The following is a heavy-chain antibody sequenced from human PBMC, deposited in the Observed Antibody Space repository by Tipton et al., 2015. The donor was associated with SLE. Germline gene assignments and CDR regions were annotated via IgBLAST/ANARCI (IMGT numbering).Heavy chain of an antibody. D-gene: IGHD6-19*01. V-gene: IGHV3-66*01. Sequence: SLRLSCAASGFTFSDAWMTWVRQAPGKGLEWVSVFFGADSTYYADSVKGRFIVSRDSSKNTLFLQMNSLRAEDTAVYYCARGPVSGRRYFDFWGQGTLVTVSS. CDR2: FFGADST. CDR3: ARGPVSGRRYFDF. CDR1: GFTFSDAW. J-gene: IGHJ4*02.